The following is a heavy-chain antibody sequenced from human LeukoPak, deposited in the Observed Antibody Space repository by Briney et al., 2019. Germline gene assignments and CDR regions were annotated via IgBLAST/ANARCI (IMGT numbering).Heavy chain of an antibody. CDR1: GGSISSGSYY. V-gene: IGHV4-61*02. CDR3: ARSGTYYNNWFYP. J-gene: IGHJ5*02. CDR2: IYTSGNT. Sequence: SQTLSLTCTVSGGSISSGSYYWSWIRQSAGKGLEWIGRIYTSGNTNYNPSLKSRVTISVDTSKNQFSLKLNSVTAADTAVYFCARSGTYYNNWFYPWGQGTLVTVSS. D-gene: IGHD3-10*01.